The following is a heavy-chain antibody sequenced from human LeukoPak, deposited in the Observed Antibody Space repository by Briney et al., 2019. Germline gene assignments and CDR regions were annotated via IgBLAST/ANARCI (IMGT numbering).Heavy chain of an antibody. CDR1: GLTFSSYS. V-gene: IGHV3-21*01. CDR2: ISSSSSYI. Sequence: GGSLRLSCAASGLTFSSYSMNWVRQAPGKGLEWVSSISSSSSYIYYADSVKGRFTISRDNAKNSLYLQMNSLRAEDTAVYYCATTPYCSSTSCYRAFYFDYWGQGTLVTVSS. J-gene: IGHJ4*02. D-gene: IGHD2-2*02. CDR3: ATTPYCSSTSCYRAFYFDY.